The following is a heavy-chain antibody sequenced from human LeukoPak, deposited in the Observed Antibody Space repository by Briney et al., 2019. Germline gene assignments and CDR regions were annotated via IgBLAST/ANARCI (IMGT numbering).Heavy chain of an antibody. Sequence: KPSETLSLTCTVSGGSISSSSYYWGWIRQPPGKGLEWIGSIYYSGSTYYNPSLKSRVTISVDTSKNQFSLKLSSVTAADTAVYYCSVAVAGTTFDYWGQGTLVTVSS. D-gene: IGHD6-19*01. J-gene: IGHJ4*02. V-gene: IGHV4-39*07. CDR3: SVAVAGTTFDY. CDR1: GGSISSSSYY. CDR2: IYYSGST.